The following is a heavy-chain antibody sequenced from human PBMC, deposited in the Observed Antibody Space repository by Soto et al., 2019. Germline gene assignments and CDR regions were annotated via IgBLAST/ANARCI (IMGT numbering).Heavy chain of an antibody. CDR2: ISYDGSNK. V-gene: IGHV3-30*18. D-gene: IGHD5-12*01. CDR1: GFTFSSYG. CDR3: AKDGPVGDSGYGGRFDY. Sequence: QVQLVESGGGVVQPGRSLRLSCAASGFTFSSYGMHWVRQAPGKGLEWVAVISYDGSNKYYADSVKGRFTISRDNSKSTLYLQMNSLRAEDTAVYYCAKDGPVGDSGYGGRFDYWGQGTLVTVSS. J-gene: IGHJ4*02.